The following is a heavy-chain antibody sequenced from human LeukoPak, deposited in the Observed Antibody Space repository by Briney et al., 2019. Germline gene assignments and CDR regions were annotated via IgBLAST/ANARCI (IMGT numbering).Heavy chain of an antibody. CDR3: ATTILPGGYWFFHV. Sequence: PGGSLRLSCAASGFTFSNFGISWVRQTPGKGLEWVSSITGSGAPSEYADSVKGRFTISRDNSKNTLYLQMHSLRAEDTALYHCATTILPGGYWFFHVWGRGTLVTVSS. D-gene: IGHD2/OR15-2a*01. J-gene: IGHJ2*01. CDR2: ITGSGAPS. CDR1: GFTFSNFG. V-gene: IGHV3-23*01.